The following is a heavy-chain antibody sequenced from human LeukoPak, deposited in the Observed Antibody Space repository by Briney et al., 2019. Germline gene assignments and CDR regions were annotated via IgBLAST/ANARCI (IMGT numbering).Heavy chain of an antibody. Sequence: GASVKVSCKASGYTFTSYGISWVRQAPGQGREGMGWISAYNGNTNYAQKLQGRVTMTTDPSTSTAYMELRSLRSDDTAVYYCARAGSIAVAGLSDYWGQGTLVTVSS. CDR3: ARAGSIAVAGLSDY. CDR1: GYTFTSYG. CDR2: ISAYNGNT. V-gene: IGHV1-18*01. J-gene: IGHJ4*02. D-gene: IGHD6-19*01.